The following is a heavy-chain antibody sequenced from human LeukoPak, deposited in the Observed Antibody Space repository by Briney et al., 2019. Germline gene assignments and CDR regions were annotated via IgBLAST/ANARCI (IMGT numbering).Heavy chain of an antibody. CDR1: GFTFSSYS. D-gene: IGHD6-13*01. CDR3: AREAYSSSWYDY. Sequence: GGSLRLSCAASGFTFSSYSMNWVRQAPGKGVEWVSSISSSSSYIYYADSVKGRFTISRDNDKNSLYLQMNSLRAEDTAVYYCAREAYSSSWYDYWGQGTLVTVSS. J-gene: IGHJ4*02. V-gene: IGHV3-21*01. CDR2: ISSSSSYI.